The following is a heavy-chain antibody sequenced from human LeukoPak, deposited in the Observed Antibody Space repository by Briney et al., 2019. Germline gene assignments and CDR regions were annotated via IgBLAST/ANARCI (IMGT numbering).Heavy chain of an antibody. Sequence: GGSLRLSCAASGFTFDDYAMHWVRQAPGKGLEWVSGISWNSGSIGYADSVKGRFTISRDNAKNSLYLQMNSLRAEDTALYYCAKDILERGDAFDIWGRGTMVTVSS. V-gene: IGHV3-9*01. D-gene: IGHD1-1*01. CDR3: AKDILERGDAFDI. CDR1: GFTFDDYA. CDR2: ISWNSGSI. J-gene: IGHJ3*02.